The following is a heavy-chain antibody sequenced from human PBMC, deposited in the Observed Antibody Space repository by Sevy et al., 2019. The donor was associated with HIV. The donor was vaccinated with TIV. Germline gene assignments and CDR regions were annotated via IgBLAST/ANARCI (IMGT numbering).Heavy chain of an antibody. V-gene: IGHV3-48*01. CDR1: GFTFSTYS. CDR3: ARDEQTYGDYDYFDY. CDR2: ISSSSRTI. Sequence: GGSQRLSCAASGFTFSTYSMNWVRQAPGKGLEWVSYISSSSRTIFYANSVKGRFTISRDNAKKSLYLQMDSLTAEDTAVYYCARDEQTYGDYDYFDYWGQGTLVTVSS. J-gene: IGHJ4*02. D-gene: IGHD4-17*01.